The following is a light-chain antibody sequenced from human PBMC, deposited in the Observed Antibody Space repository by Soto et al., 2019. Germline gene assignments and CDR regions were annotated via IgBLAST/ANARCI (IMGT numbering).Light chain of an antibody. CDR2: GAL. J-gene: IGKJ1*01. CDR3: QQYGSSPWT. Sequence: EIVLTQSPGTLSLSPGERATLSCRASQSVSSSYLAWYQQKPGQAPRLLIYGALSRATGIPERFSGSGSGTDFTLSISSLEPEDFAVYDCQQYGSSPWTFGQGTKVEIK. CDR1: QSVSSSY. V-gene: IGKV3-20*01.